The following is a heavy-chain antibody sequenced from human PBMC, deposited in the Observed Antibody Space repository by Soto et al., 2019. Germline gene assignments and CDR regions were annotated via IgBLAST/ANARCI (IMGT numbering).Heavy chain of an antibody. CDR3: AILGPHAGDYYDYYGMDV. CDR1: GGTFSSYA. Sequence: QVQLVQSGAEVKKPGSSVKVSCKASGGTFSSYAISWVRQAPGQGLEWMGGIIPIFGTANYAQKFQGRVPITADESTSTAYMELSSLRSEDTAVYYCAILGPHAGDYYDYYGMDVWGQGTTVTVSS. CDR2: IIPIFGTA. D-gene: IGHD2-8*02. V-gene: IGHV1-69*01. J-gene: IGHJ6*02.